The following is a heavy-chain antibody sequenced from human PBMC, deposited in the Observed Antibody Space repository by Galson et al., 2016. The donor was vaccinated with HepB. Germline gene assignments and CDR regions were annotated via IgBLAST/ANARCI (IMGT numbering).Heavy chain of an antibody. D-gene: IGHD6-25*01. CDR1: GFTFRTYW. CDR2: IKQDGNEK. Sequence: RLSCAASGFTFRTYWMNWVRQAPGRGLEWVANIKQDGNEKYYVDSVKGRFTISRDNAKNSLYLQMNSLSAEDTAVYYCARSPRLAYYYYAMDVWGQGTTVTVSS. V-gene: IGHV3-7*01. J-gene: IGHJ6*02. CDR3: ARSPRLAYYYYAMDV.